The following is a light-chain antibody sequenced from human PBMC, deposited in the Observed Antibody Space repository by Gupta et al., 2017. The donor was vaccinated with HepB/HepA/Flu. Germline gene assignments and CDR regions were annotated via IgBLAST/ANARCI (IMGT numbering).Light chain of an antibody. CDR2: AAF. V-gene: IGKV1-9*01. J-gene: IGKJ5*01. CDR3: QQSEAYPVT. Sequence: DLQFTQSPSFLSASVGDRVTISCRASQGINNYLAWYQQKPGKAPKLLIYAAFTLQSGVPSRFSGSASGTEFTLTISSLQPEDFATYYCQQSEAYPVTFGQGTRLDLK. CDR1: QGINNY.